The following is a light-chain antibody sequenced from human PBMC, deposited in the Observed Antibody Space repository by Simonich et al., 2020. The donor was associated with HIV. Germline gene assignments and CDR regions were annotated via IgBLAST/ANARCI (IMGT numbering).Light chain of an antibody. CDR1: QRISSW. CDR2: KAS. J-gene: IGKJ1*01. Sequence: QMTQSSSSLSAAVGETVTITCRASQRISSWLAWYQQKAGKAPKLLIYKASRLASGVPTRISGSGSGTEFSLTISSLQPDDFATYYRQQYNSYWTFGQGTKGEIK. V-gene: IGKV1-5*03. CDR3: QQYNSYWT.